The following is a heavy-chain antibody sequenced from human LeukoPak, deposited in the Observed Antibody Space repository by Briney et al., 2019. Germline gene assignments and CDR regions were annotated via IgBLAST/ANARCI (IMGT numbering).Heavy chain of an antibody. Sequence: SETLSLTCTVSGGSITSYYWAWLRQPPGKGLEWIGYLYYSGYSNYNPSLKSRVSMSVDTSKNQFSLKLTSVTAADTAVYYCARHSIASDGARLFDYWGRGTLVTVS. CDR3: ARHSIASDGARLFDY. D-gene: IGHD2-21*01. V-gene: IGHV4-59*08. J-gene: IGHJ4*02. CDR2: LYYSGYS. CDR1: GGSITSYY.